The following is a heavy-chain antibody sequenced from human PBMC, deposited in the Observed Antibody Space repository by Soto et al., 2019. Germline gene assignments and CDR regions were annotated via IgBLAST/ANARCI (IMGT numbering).Heavy chain of an antibody. CDR3: VIVPAGVFDY. CDR1: VFPFHIYA. V-gene: IGHV3-23*01. J-gene: IGHJ4*02. D-gene: IGHD2-2*01. Sequence: GGSLRLSCAASVFPFHIYAMNWVRQAPGKGLEWVSAISGSSDTKYYADSVKGRFTISRDNSKNTLYLQMNSLRAEDTAVYYCVIVPAGVFDYWGQGTLVTVSS. CDR2: ISGSSDTK.